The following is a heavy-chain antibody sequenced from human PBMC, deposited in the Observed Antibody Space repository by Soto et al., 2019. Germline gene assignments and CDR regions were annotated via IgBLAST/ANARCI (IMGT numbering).Heavy chain of an antibody. D-gene: IGHD6-19*01. CDR3: TRDSSGWYGTDY. J-gene: IGHJ4*02. Sequence: GGSLRLSCTASGFTFGDYAMSWLRQAPGKGLEWVGFIRSKAYGGTTEYAASVKGRFTISRDDSKSIAYLQMNSLKTEDTAVYYCTRDSSGWYGTDYWGQGTLVTVSS. CDR1: GFTFGDYA. V-gene: IGHV3-49*03. CDR2: IRSKAYGGTT.